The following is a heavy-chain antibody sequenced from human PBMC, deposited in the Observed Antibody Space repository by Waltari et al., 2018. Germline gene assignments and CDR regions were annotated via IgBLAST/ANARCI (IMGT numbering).Heavy chain of an antibody. CDR3: ARDSFGTAMGLGFDS. J-gene: IGHJ4*02. V-gene: IGHV1-2*04. D-gene: IGHD5-18*01. CDR1: GYSFTDYY. CDR2: INGNSGGT. Sequence: QVQLVQSGAEVKKPGASVKVSCKASGYSFTDYYIHWVRQAPGQGLEWMGWINGNSGGTKYAQKFQDWVTMTRDTSINTAYMELRSLRSDDTALYYCARDSFGTAMGLGFDSWGLGTLVTVSS.